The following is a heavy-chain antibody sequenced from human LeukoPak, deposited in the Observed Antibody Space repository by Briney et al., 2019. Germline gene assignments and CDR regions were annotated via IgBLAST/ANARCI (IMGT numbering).Heavy chain of an antibody. CDR1: GGTFSSYA. CDR2: IIPIFGTA. V-gene: IGHV1-69*05. CDR3: ARGGSDIVVVPASAPYAFDI. Sequence: SVKVSCKASGGTFSSYAISWVRQAPGQGLEWTGGIIPIFGTANYAQKFQGRVTITTDESTSTAYMELSSLRSEDTAVYYCARGGSDIVVVPASAPYAFDIWGQGTMVTVSS. D-gene: IGHD2-2*01. J-gene: IGHJ3*02.